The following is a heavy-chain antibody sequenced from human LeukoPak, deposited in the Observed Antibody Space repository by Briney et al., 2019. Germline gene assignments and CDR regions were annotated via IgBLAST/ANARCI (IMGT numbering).Heavy chain of an antibody. J-gene: IGHJ3*02. D-gene: IGHD6-19*01. Sequence: GGSLRLSCAASGFTFSSYAMNWVRQAPGKGLEWVSLISGSGDSTDYADSVKGRFTISRDNSKNTLYLQVNSLRADDTAVYYCAKRAVAGTGRGFDIWGQGTLVTVSS. V-gene: IGHV3-23*01. CDR2: ISGSGDST. CDR1: GFTFSSYA. CDR3: AKRAVAGTGRGFDI.